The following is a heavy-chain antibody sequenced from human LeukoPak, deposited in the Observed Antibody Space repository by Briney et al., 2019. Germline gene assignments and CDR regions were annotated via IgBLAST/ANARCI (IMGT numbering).Heavy chain of an antibody. CDR1: GGTFSSYA. D-gene: IGHD4-17*01. CDR2: IIPILGIA. CDR3: ARSGYYGDYRFDY. Sequence: SVKVSCKASGGTFSSYAISWVRQAPEQGLEWMGRIIPILGIANYAQKFQGRVTITADKSTSTAYMELSSLRSEDTAVYYCARSGYYGDYRFDYWGQGTLVTASS. J-gene: IGHJ4*02. V-gene: IGHV1-69*04.